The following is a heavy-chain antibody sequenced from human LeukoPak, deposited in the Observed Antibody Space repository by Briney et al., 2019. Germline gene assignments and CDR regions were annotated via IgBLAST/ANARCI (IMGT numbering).Heavy chain of an antibody. J-gene: IGHJ4*02. CDR3: ARARAGGYYLDY. CDR2: IYNSGSP. D-gene: IGHD3-10*01. CDR1: GGSINSGHYY. V-gene: IGHV4-30-4*01. Sequence: SETLSLTCTVSGGSINSGHYYWSWIRQPPGKGLEWIGYIYNSGSPDYYPSLKSRVTISVDTPKNQFSLKLSSVTAADTAVYYCARARAGGYYLDYWGQGTLVTVSS.